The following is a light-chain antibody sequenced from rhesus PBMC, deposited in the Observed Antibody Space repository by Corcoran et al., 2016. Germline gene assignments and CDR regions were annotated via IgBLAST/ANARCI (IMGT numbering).Light chain of an antibody. CDR3: QQSSSFPFT. CDR1: QTIGSS. Sequence: EIVLTQSPGFQSVTLKEKVTITCQASQTIGSSLQWYQQKPDESPKLLINYGSQSIAGVPSRFRGSGSVTDFTLTINSLEAEDAATYYCQQSSSFPFTFGPGTKLDIK. CDR2: YGS. J-gene: IGKJ3*01. V-gene: IGKV6-55*01.